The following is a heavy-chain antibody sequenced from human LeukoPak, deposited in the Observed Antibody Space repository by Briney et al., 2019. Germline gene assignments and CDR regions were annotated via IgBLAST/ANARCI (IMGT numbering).Heavy chain of an antibody. J-gene: IGHJ6*03. CDR3: ARGKGYYYYYMDV. CDR2: IYHSGST. CDR1: GGSFSGYY. V-gene: IGHV4-34*01. Sequence: SETLSLTCAVYGGSFSGYYWSWIRQPPGKGLEWIGYIYHSGSTYYNPSLKSRVTISVDRPKKQFSLKLSSVTAADTAVYYCARGKGYYYYYMDVWGKGTTVTVSS.